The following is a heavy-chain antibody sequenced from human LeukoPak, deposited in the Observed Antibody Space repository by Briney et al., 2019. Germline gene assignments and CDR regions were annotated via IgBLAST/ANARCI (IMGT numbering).Heavy chain of an antibody. Sequence: GGSLRLSCGASGFTFDDYWMSWVRQAPGKGLEWVALISYDGSNKYYADSVKGRFTISRDNSKNTLYLQMNSLRAEDTAVYYCARGFVAVAGRSRYYYMDVWGKGTTVTVSS. V-gene: IGHV3-30*03. J-gene: IGHJ6*03. CDR3: ARGFVAVAGRSRYYYMDV. CDR2: ISYDGSNK. D-gene: IGHD6-19*01. CDR1: GFTFDDYW.